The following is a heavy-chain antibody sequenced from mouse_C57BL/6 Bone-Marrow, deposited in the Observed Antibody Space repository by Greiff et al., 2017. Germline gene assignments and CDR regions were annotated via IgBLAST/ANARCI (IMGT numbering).Heavy chain of an antibody. D-gene: IGHD2-3*01. J-gene: IGHJ1*03. CDR3: ARHGYYSYWYFDV. CDR2: ISGGGGNT. V-gene: IGHV5-9*01. CDR1: GFTFSSYT. Sequence: EVMLVESGGGLVKPGGSLKLSCAASGFTFSSYTMSWVRQTPEKRLEWVATISGGGGNTYYPDSVKGRFTISRDNAKNTLYLQRSSLRSEDTALYYCARHGYYSYWYFDVWGTGTTVTVSS.